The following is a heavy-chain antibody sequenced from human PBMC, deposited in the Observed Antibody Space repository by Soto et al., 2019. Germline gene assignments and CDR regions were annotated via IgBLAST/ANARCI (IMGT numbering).Heavy chain of an antibody. CDR1: GGTFSSYA. V-gene: IGHV1-69*06. J-gene: IGHJ6*02. CDR2: IIPIFGTA. Sequence: SVKVSCKASGGTFSSYAISWVRQAPGQGLEWMGGIIPIFGTANYAQKFQGRVTITADKSTSTAYMELSSLRSEDTAVYYCATKLRFLEWLPMDYYYYGMDVWGQGTTVTVS. CDR3: ATKLRFLEWLPMDYYYYGMDV. D-gene: IGHD3-3*01.